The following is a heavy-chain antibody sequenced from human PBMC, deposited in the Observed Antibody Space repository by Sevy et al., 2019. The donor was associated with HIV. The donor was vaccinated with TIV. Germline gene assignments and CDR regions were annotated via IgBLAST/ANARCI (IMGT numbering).Heavy chain of an antibody. CDR1: GGSFSGYY. CDR2: INHSGST. J-gene: IGHJ2*01. V-gene: IGHV4-34*01. Sequence: SETLSLTCAVYGGSFSGYYWSWIRQPPGKGLEWIGEINHSGSTNYNPSLKSRVTISVDTSKNQFSLKLSSVTAADTAVYYCARGRHIAAAGNHWYFDLWGRRTLVTVSS. CDR3: ARGRHIAAAGNHWYFDL. D-gene: IGHD6-13*01.